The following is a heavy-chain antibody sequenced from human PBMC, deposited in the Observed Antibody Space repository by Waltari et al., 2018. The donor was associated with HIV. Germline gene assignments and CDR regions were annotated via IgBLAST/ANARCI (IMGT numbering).Heavy chain of an antibody. CDR1: GGSFSGYY. CDR2: INHSGGT. Sequence: QVQLQQWGAGLLKPSETLSLTCTVYGGSFSGYYWSWLRQPPGTGLEWIGQINHSGGTHYNPSRTSLVTRSVDTSKNQCAVKLGSVTAADTAVYYCARERRNNYDRSGYSFEYWGKGTLGTVSS. D-gene: IGHD3-22*01. CDR3: ARERRNNYDRSGYSFEY. J-gene: IGHJ4*02. V-gene: IGHV4-34*01.